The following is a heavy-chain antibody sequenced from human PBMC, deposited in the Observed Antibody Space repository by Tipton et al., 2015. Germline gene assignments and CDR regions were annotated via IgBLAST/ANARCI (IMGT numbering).Heavy chain of an antibody. D-gene: IGHD1-14*01. Sequence: GSLRLSCAASGFTVSNNYMSWVRQAPGKGLEWVSLIYRGGRTYYGDSVKGRFTISRDNSKNTLYLQMSSLKVEDTAVYYCARLSYGEAASPGGPNWFDPWGQGTLVAVSS. V-gene: IGHV3-53*01. J-gene: IGHJ5*02. CDR2: IYRGGRT. CDR3: ARLSYGEAASPGGPNWFDP. CDR1: GFTVSNNY.